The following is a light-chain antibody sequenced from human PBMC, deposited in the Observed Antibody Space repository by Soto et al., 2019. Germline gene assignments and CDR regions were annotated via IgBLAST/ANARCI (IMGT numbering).Light chain of an antibody. V-gene: IGLV1-44*01. CDR2: RDD. Sequence: QSVLTQPPSASGTPGQTVTISCSGGSSNIGENPVNWYQQLPGAAPRLLIYRDDHRPSGVPERFFASKSDASASLAISGLQSEDEADYFCATWDDGLGAPLFGGGTQLTVL. CDR3: ATWDDGLGAPL. J-gene: IGLJ7*01. CDR1: SSNIGENP.